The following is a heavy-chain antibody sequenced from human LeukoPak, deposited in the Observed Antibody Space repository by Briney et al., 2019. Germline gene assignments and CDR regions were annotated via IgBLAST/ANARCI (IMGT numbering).Heavy chain of an antibody. CDR2: INPKNGDT. CDR1: GYIFTGYY. D-gene: IGHD3-10*01. V-gene: IGHV1-2*02. CDR3: AKKFYGSGILMARWFGP. J-gene: IGHJ5*02. Sequence: ASVKVSCKTSGYIFTGYYLHWVRQAPGQGLEWMGWINPKNGDTNCAQNFQDRVTMTRDTSISTAYMELSSLRSDDTAVYYCAKKFYGSGILMARWFGPWGQGTLVNGSS.